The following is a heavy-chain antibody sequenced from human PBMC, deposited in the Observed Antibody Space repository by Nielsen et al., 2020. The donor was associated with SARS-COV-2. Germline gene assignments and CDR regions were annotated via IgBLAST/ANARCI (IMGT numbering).Heavy chain of an antibody. CDR1: GFTLSSYS. D-gene: IGHD1-26*01. CDR3: ARVPSRIVGATLYYYYYGMDV. CDR2: ISSSSSYI. Sequence: GGSLRLSCAASGFTLSSYSMNWVRQAPGKGLEWVSSISSSSSYIYYADSVKGRFTISRDNAKNSLYLQMNSLRAEDTAVYYCARVPSRIVGATLYYYYYGMDVWGQGTTVTVSS. J-gene: IGHJ6*02. V-gene: IGHV3-21*01.